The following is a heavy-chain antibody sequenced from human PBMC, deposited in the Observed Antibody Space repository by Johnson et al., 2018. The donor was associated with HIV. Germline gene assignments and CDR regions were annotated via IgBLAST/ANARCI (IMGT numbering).Heavy chain of an antibody. V-gene: IGHV3-30*18. CDR2: ISYDGSNK. CDR1: GFTFSSYG. CDR3: AKDGAMACDI. J-gene: IGHJ3*02. D-gene: IGHD2-2*01. Sequence: VQLVESGGGVVQPGRSLRLSCAASGFTFSSYGMHWVRQAPGKGLEWVAVISYDGSNKYYVDSVKGRFTISRDKSKNTLYLQMNSLRAEDTAVYYCAKDGAMACDIWGQGTLVTVSS.